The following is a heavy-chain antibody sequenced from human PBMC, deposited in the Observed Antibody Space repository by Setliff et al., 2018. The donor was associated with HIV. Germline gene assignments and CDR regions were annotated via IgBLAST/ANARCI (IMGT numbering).Heavy chain of an antibody. CDR1: GFTFSDDY. Sequence: GGSLRLSCAASGFTFSDDYMSWIRQIPGKGLEWVSYISSSTSTIYYADSVKGRFTISRDNAKNSLYLQMNSLRAEDTAVYYCASNGFWSGYSTILDYWGQGTLVTASS. V-gene: IGHV3-11*01. J-gene: IGHJ4*02. D-gene: IGHD3-3*01. CDR3: ASNGFWSGYSTILDY. CDR2: ISSSTSTI.